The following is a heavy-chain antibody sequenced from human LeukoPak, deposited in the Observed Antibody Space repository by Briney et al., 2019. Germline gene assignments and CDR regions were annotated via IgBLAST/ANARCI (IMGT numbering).Heavy chain of an antibody. CDR3: ARGVVGRVVTAITTFDY. D-gene: IGHD2-21*02. V-gene: IGHV4-34*01. CDR2: INHSGST. J-gene: IGHJ4*02. CDR1: GGSFSGYY. Sequence: SETLSLTCAVYGGSFSGYYWSWIRQPPGKGLEWIGEINHSGSTNYNPSLKSRVTISVDTPKNQFSLKLSSVTAADTAVYYCARGVVGRVVTAITTFDYWGQGTLVTVSS.